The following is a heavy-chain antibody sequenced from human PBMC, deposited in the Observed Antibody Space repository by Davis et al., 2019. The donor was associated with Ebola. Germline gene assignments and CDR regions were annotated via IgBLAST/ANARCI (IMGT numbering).Heavy chain of an antibody. D-gene: IGHD3-16*01. CDR3: ARDPPLRASVAGYYYGLDV. CDR1: GGTFDTCA. J-gene: IGHJ6*04. Sequence: SVKVSCKASGGTFDTCAVNWVRQAPGQGLEWMGAIIPIFGKAHYAPKFQGRVTIMADEATSTAYMELSSLRSEDTAVYYCARDPPLRASVAGYYYGLDVWGKGTTVTVSS. V-gene: IGHV1-69*13. CDR2: IIPIFGKA.